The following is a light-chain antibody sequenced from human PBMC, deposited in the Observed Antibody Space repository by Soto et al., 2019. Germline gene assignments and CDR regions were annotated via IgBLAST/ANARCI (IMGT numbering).Light chain of an antibody. V-gene: IGLV4-69*02. CDR2: LNSDGSH. CDR1: GGHSTYS. J-gene: IGLJ2*01. CDR3: QTWGRGIVV. Sequence: QSVLTQSPSASASLGASVNLTCTLTGGHSTYSIGWHQQQPQRGPRFLMRLNSDGSHSKGDGIPDRFSGSSSGAERSLTISSLQSEDEADYYCQTWGRGIVVFGGGTKLTVL.